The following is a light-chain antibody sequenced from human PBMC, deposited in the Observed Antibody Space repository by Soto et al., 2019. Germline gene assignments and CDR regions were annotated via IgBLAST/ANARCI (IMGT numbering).Light chain of an antibody. J-gene: IGLJ1*01. V-gene: IGLV1-40*01. CDR2: RNS. CDR3: QSCDSSLSGSGV. Sequence: QAVVTQPPSVSGAPGQRVTISCTGSSSNIGAGYDVHWYQQLPGTAPKLLIYRNSNRPSGVPDRFSGSKSGTSASLAITGLQAEDEADYCCQSCDSSLSGSGVFGTGTKVTVL. CDR1: SSNIGAGYD.